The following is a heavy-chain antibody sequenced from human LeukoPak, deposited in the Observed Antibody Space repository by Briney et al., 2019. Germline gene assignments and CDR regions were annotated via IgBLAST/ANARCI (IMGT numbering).Heavy chain of an antibody. V-gene: IGHV1-69*13. D-gene: IGHD3/OR15-3a*01. J-gene: IGHJ4*02. CDR1: GGTFSSYA. CDR2: IIPIFGTA. CDR3: ARVLDDSPTEYYFDY. Sequence: SVKLSCKASGGTFSSYAISWVRQAPGQGLEWMGGIIPIFGTANYAQKFQGRVTITADESTSTAYMELSSLRSEDTAVYYCARVLDDSPTEYYFDYWGQGTLVTVSP.